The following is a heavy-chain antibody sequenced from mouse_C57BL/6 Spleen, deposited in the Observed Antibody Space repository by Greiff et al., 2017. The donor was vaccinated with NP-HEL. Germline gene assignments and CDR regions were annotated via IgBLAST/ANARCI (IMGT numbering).Heavy chain of an antibody. V-gene: IGHV1-55*01. J-gene: IGHJ1*03. CDR3: ATGNITTVVGYFDV. Sequence: QVQLQRPGAELVKPGASVKMSCKASGYTFTSYWITWVKQRPGQGLEWIGDIYPGSGSTNYNEKFKSKATLTVDPSSSTAYMQLSSLTSEDSAVYDCATGNITTVVGYFDVWGTGTTVTVSS. D-gene: IGHD1-1*01. CDR2: IYPGSGST. CDR1: GYTFTSYW.